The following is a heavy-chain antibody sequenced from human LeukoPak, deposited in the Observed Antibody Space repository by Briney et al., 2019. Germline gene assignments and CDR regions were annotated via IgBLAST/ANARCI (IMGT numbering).Heavy chain of an antibody. CDR1: GYTFTSYY. CDR2: INPSGGST. Sequence: GASVKVSCKASGYTFTSYYMHWVRQAPGQGLEWMGIINPSGGSTSYAQKFQGRVTMTRDTSTSTVYMELSSLRSEDTAVYYCARDQVSPYYYDSSGRDAFDIWGQGTMVTVSS. J-gene: IGHJ3*02. D-gene: IGHD3-22*01. CDR3: ARDQVSPYYYDSSGRDAFDI. V-gene: IGHV1-46*01.